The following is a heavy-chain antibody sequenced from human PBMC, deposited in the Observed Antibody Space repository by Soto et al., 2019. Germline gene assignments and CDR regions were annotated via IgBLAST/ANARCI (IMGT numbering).Heavy chain of an antibody. J-gene: IGHJ4*02. Sequence: EVQVVESGGGLIQPGGSLRLSCEVSGFSVTANYMSWVRQAPGKGLVWVSVIYRGGSTYYVGSVKGRFSISRDISKNTLYLQMNSLRGEDTAVYYCHGYGYWGQGTLVTVSS. D-gene: IGHD5-12*01. CDR2: IYRGGST. CDR3: HGYGY. V-gene: IGHV3-53*01. CDR1: GFSVTANY.